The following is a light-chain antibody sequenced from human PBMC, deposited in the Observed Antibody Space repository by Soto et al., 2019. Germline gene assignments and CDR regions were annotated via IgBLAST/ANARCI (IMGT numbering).Light chain of an antibody. J-gene: IGKJ1*01. CDR2: AAS. V-gene: IGKV3-15*01. Sequence: EMVLTQSPATLSVSPGERATLSCRASQGVSSNLAWYQQKPGQAPRLLIYAASTRAAGIPARFSGSGSGTEFTLTISSLQSDDFAVYDCQQYNNWPPTRTFGQGTKVEFK. CDR1: QGVSSN. CDR3: QQYNNWPPTRT.